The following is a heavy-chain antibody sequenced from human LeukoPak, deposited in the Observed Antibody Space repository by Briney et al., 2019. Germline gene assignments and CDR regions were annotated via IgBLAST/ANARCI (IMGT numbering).Heavy chain of an antibody. CDR1: GGSISSYY. CDR2: MYYSGRT. J-gene: IGHJ4*02. V-gene: IGHV4-59*12. Sequence: KPSETLSLTCTVSGGSISSYYWSWIRQPPGKGLEWIGYMYYSGRTNYNPSLKSRVTISVDTSKNHFSLNLTSVTAADTAVYYCATRATAGPWWGRGTLVTVSS. CDR3: ATRATAGPW. D-gene: IGHD6-13*01.